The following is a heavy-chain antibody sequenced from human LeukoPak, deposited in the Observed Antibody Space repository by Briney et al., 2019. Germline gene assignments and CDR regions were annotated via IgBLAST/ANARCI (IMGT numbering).Heavy chain of an antibody. V-gene: IGHV3-48*02. CDR3: ARGTGISNWLVDY. Sequence: PGGSLRLSCAASGFIFSTYSMNWVRQAPGTGLVWLSYISGTGSTTYYVDSVKGRFTISRDNAMNSLYLQMNSLTDEDTALYYCARGTGISNWLVDYWGQGTLVTVSS. D-gene: IGHD6-13*01. CDR1: GFIFSTYS. J-gene: IGHJ4*02. CDR2: ISGTGSTT.